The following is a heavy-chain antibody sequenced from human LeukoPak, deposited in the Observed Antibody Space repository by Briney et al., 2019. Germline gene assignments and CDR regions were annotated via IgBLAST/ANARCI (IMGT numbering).Heavy chain of an antibody. CDR3: ARGPTIAAAGILRRGVRPKSHAEYYYYYGMDV. J-gene: IGHJ6*02. CDR2: INHSGST. D-gene: IGHD6-13*01. V-gene: IGHV4-34*01. CDR1: GGSFSGYY. Sequence: SSETLSLTCAVYGGSFSGYYWSWIRQPPGKGLEWIGEINHSGSTNYNPSLKSRVTISVDTSKNQFSLKLSSVTAADTAVYYCARGPTIAAAGILRRGVRPKSHAEYYYYYGMDVWGQGTTVTVSS.